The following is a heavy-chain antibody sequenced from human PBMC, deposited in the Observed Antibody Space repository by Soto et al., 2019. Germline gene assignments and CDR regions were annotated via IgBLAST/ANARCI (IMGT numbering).Heavy chain of an antibody. CDR2: TIPIFGTA. D-gene: IGHD2-8*01. CDR3: ARDPGYCTNGVCRQYWYFDL. Sequence: QVQLVQSGAEVKKPGSSVKVSCKASGGTFSSYAISWVRQAPGQGLEWMGGTIPIFGTANYAQKFQGRVTITADESTSTAYMELSSLRSEDTAVYYCARDPGYCTNGVCRQYWYFDLWGRGTLVTVSS. CDR1: GGTFSSYA. V-gene: IGHV1-69*01. J-gene: IGHJ2*01.